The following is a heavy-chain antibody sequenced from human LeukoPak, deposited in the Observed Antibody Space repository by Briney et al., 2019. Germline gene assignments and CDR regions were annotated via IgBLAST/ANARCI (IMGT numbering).Heavy chain of an antibody. CDR1: GFTFSTYW. V-gene: IGHV3-74*01. J-gene: IGHJ4*02. CDR2: LSPDGSTS. D-gene: IGHD1-26*01. Sequence: GGSLRLSCAASGFTFSTYWLHWVRQAPGKGLVWVSRLSPDGSTSIYADSVKGRFTVSRDNAKNTLYLEMNTLRADDTAVYYCTRSPSLGGNYWGFDYWGQGTLVTVSS. CDR3: TRSPSLGGNYWGFDY.